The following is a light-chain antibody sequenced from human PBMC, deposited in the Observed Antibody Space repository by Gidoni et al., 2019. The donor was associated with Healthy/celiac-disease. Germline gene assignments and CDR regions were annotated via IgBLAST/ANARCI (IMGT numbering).Light chain of an antibody. CDR1: QSISSY. J-gene: IGKJ1*01. CDR3: QQSYSTPWR. CDR2: AAS. V-gene: IGKV1-39*01. Sequence: IQMNQSPSSLSASVGDRVTITCRASQSISSYLNWYQQKPGKAPKPLIYAASSLQSGVPSRFSGSGSGTDFTLTISSLQPEDFATYYCQQSYSTPWRVXKGTKVEIK.